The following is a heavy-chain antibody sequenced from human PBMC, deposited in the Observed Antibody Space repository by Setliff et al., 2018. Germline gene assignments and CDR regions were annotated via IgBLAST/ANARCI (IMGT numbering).Heavy chain of an antibody. V-gene: IGHV1-18*01. CDR2: ISAYNGNT. CDR1: GGTFSSYA. J-gene: IGHJ4*02. D-gene: IGHD2-21*02. Sequence: ASVKVSCKASGGTFSSYAISWVRQAPGQGLEWMGWISAYNGNTNYAQKLQGRVTMTTDTSTSTAYMELRSLRSDDTAVYYCARDGAGRYGGDGDYWGQGTLVTVSS. CDR3: ARDGAGRYGGDGDY.